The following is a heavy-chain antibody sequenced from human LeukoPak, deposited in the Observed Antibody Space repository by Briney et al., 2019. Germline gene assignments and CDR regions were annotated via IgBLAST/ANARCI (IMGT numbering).Heavy chain of an antibody. CDR3: ARDNIVVVAATKAYYFDY. V-gene: IGHV3-20*04. CDR1: GFTFDDYG. CDR2: INWNGGST. J-gene: IGHJ4*02. Sequence: GGSLRLSCAASGFTFDDYGMSWVRQAPGKGLEWVSGINWNGGSTGYADSVKGRFTISRDNAKNSLYLQMNSLRAEDTALYYCARDNIVVVAATKAYYFDYWGQGTLVTVSS. D-gene: IGHD2-15*01.